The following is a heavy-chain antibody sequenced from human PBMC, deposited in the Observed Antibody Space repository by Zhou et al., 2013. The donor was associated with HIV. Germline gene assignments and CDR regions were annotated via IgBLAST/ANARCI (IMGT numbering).Heavy chain of an antibody. CDR1: GGTFSSYA. Sequence: QVQLVQSGAEVKKPGSSVKVSCKASGGTFSSYAISWVRQAPGQGLEWMGGIIPIFGTANYAQKFQGRVTITTDESTSTAYMELSSLRSEDTAVYYCAKGSMVRGVMTLGDYYYYYMDVWGKGTTVTVSS. D-gene: IGHD3-10*01. J-gene: IGHJ6*03. CDR2: IIPIFGTA. CDR3: AKGSMVRGVMTLGDYYYYYMDV. V-gene: IGHV1-69*05.